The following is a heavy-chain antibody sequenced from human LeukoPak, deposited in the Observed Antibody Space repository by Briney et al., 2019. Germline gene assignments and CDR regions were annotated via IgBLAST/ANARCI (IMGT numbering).Heavy chain of an antibody. Sequence: SETLSLTCTVSGGSISSYYWSWIRQPPGKGLEWIGYIYYSGSTNYNPSLKSRVTISIDTSKNQFSLKLSSVTAADTAVYYCAAGPRYISGYYRSFDYWGEGTLVTVSS. J-gene: IGHJ4*01. CDR2: IYYSGST. CDR1: GGSISSYY. CDR3: AAGPRYISGYYRSFDY. V-gene: IGHV4-59*01. D-gene: IGHD3-22*01.